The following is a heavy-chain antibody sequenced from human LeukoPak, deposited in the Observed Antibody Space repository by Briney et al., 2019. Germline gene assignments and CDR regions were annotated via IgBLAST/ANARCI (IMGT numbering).Heavy chain of an antibody. J-gene: IGHJ5*02. Sequence: SQTLSLVCGVSGGSIRSNIYSWNWIRQPSGKGLEVLGQIFSSGTTYYNPSLKSRITMSVDTSNNQFSLKLSSVTAADTAVYYCARDYNYYGSGSYYLFLDWFDPWGQGTLVTVSS. V-gene: IGHV4-30-4*07. CDR3: ARDYNYYGSGSYYLFLDWFDP. CDR2: IFSSGTT. CDR1: GGSIRSNIYS. D-gene: IGHD3-10*01.